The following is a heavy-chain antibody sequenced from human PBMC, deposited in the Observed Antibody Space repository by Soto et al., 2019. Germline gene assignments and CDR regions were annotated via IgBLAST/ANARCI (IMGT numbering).Heavy chain of an antibody. Sequence: VQLVESGGGVVQPGRSLRLSCEASGFTFSTYGMHWVRQAPGKGLAWVAVISNDGSNKDYADSVKGRFTISRDNSKNTLYLQMNSLRAEDTAVYYCAKERDYVWGTYRSSFDYWGQGTLVTVSS. CDR1: GFTFSTYG. CDR3: AKERDYVWGTYRSSFDY. D-gene: IGHD3-16*02. J-gene: IGHJ4*02. CDR2: ISNDGSNK. V-gene: IGHV3-30*18.